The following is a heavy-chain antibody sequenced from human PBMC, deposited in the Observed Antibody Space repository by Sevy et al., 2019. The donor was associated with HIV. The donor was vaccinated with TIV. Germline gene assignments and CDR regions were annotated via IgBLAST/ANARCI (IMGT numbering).Heavy chain of an antibody. CDR3: AREGCTKPHDY. J-gene: IGHJ4*02. V-gene: IGHV3-23*01. Sequence: GGSLRFSGGASGLTFSKYSMSGVRKPPGKGREWVSTLSFGCGEINHADSVKGRFTISRDNSKNSLYLQMNNLRAEDTAVYYCAREGCTKPHDYWGQGTLVTVSS. D-gene: IGHD2-8*01. CDR1: GLTFSKYS. CDR2: LSFGCGEI.